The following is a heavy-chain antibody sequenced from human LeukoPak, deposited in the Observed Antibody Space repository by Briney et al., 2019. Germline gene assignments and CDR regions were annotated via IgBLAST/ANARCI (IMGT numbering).Heavy chain of an antibody. CDR2: IYYSGST. CDR3: ARDRPSDYGDYIF. J-gene: IGHJ1*01. D-gene: IGHD4-17*01. V-gene: IGHV4-30-4*01. CDR1: GGSISSGDYY. Sequence: SETLSLTCTVSGGSISSGDYYWSWIRQPPGKGLEWIGYIYYSGSTYYNPSLKSRVTISVDTSKNQFSLKLSSVTAADMAVYYCARDRPSDYGDYIFWGQGTLVTVSS.